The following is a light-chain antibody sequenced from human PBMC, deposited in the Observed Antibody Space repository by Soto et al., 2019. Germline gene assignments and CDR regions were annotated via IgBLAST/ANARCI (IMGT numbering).Light chain of an antibody. CDR2: GNS. CDR3: QSYGSSLSGGV. CDR1: SSNIGAGYD. J-gene: IGLJ3*02. Sequence: QSVLTQPPSVSGAPGQRVTISCTASSSNIGAGYDVHWYQQLPGTVPKLLIYGNSNRPSGVPDRFSGSKSGTSASLAITGLQAEDEADYYCQSYGSSLSGGVFGGGTKLTVL. V-gene: IGLV1-40*01.